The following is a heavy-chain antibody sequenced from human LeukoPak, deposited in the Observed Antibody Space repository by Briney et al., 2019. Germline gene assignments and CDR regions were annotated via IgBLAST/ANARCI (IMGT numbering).Heavy chain of an antibody. D-gene: IGHD4-17*01. CDR2: IYHSGST. V-gene: IGHV4-38-2*02. J-gene: IGHJ4*02. Sequence: SETLSLTCTVSGYSISSGYYWGWIRQPPGKGLEWIGSIYHSGSTYYNPSLKSRVTISVDTSKNQFSLKLSSVTAADTAVYYCARYRPEHDYGDQYPDYWGQGTLVTVSS. CDR1: GYSISSGYY. CDR3: ARYRPEHDYGDQYPDY.